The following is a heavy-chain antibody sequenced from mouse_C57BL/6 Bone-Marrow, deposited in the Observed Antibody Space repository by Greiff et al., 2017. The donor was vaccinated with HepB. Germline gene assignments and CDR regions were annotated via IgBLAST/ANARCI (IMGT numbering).Heavy chain of an antibody. Sequence: EVKLQESGEGLVKPGGSLKLSCAASGFTFSSYAMSWVRQTPEKRLEWVAYISSGGDYIYYADTVKGRFTISRDNARNTLYLQMSSLKSEDTAMYYCTREGTVVDYYAMDYWGQGTSVTVSS. V-gene: IGHV5-9-1*02. CDR1: GFTFSSYA. J-gene: IGHJ4*01. CDR2: ISSGGDYI. D-gene: IGHD1-1*01. CDR3: TREGTVVDYYAMDY.